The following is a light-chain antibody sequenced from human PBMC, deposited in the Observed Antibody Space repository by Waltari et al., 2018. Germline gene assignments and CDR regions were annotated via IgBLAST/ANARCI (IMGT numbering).Light chain of an antibody. CDR2: AAS. Sequence: DVQLTQSPSSLSASVGDRDTITCRASQSISDYLNWYQVKPGKAPSLLIYAASSLQSGVPSRFSGRGSGTDFTLTISSLQPEDCASYYCQQSYSTLALTFGGGTKVE. V-gene: IGKV1-39*01. CDR3: QQSYSTLALT. J-gene: IGKJ4*01. CDR1: QSISDY.